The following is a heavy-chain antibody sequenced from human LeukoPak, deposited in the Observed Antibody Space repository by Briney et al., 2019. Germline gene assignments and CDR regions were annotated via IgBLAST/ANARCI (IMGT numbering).Heavy chain of an antibody. D-gene: IGHD6-19*01. Sequence: ASVKVSCKASGYTFTGYYMHWVRQAPGQGLEWMGWINPNSGCTNYAQKFQGRVTMTRDTSISTAYMQLSRLRSDDTAVSYCASDDPSSGSDYWGQGTLVTVSS. CDR3: ASDDPSSGSDY. V-gene: IGHV1-2*02. CDR2: INPNSGCT. CDR1: GYTFTGYY. J-gene: IGHJ4*02.